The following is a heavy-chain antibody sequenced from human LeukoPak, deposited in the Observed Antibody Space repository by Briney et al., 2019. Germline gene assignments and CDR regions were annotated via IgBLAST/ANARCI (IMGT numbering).Heavy chain of an antibody. J-gene: IGHJ4*02. CDR3: AHPAVLISL. V-gene: IGHV3-23*01. CDR1: GFIFSNYA. D-gene: IGHD4/OR15-4a*01. Sequence: GGSLRLSCAASGFIFSNYAMSWVRQAPGKGLEWVSAISGSGGNTYYADSVKGRFTISRDNSKTPVYLQMSSRRGEDTAVYYCAHPAVLISLWGQGTLVTVSS. CDR2: ISGSGGNT.